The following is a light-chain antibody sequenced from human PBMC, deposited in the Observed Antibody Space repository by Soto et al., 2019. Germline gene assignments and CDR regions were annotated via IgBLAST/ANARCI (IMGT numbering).Light chain of an antibody. CDR3: LQHAGYPFT. CDR2: GTA. CDR1: QGIGTL. Sequence: DIQLTQSPSAMSASVGDRVTITCRASQGIGTLLTWFQQKPGRVPKRLIYGTANLQNGVPTRFSGTGSGTEFTLTISSLQPEDFVTYYCLQHAGYPFTFGGGTKVEIK. J-gene: IGKJ4*01. V-gene: IGKV1-17*03.